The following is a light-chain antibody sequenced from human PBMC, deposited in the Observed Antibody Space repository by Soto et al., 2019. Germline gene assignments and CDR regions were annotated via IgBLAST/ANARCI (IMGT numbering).Light chain of an antibody. Sequence: DIQMTQSPTSVSASVGDRVIITCRANRDISNWLAWYQQKXGKAPKXXSSAASSLERGVPSRFRGTGSGTDFTLTISSLQPEDFETYYCQQANNFPLTFGGGTKVDI. CDR3: QQANNFPLT. V-gene: IGKV1-12*01. CDR2: AAS. CDR1: RDISNW. J-gene: IGKJ4*01.